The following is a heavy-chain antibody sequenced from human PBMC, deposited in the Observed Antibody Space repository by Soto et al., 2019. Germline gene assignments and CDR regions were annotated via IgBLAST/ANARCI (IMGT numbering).Heavy chain of an antibody. J-gene: IGHJ6*01. CDR3: AKSLSTAVNYGLDV. CDR1: GFTFSDNA. Sequence: GGSLRLSCGASGFTFSDNAMTWVRQAPGKGLEWVSSISDDGDSTYYADSVKGRFAVSRDNSKNTLFLHMNSLGAEDTAVYYCAKSLSTAVNYGLDVWDQGTSFTVAS. D-gene: IGHD2-2*01. V-gene: IGHV3-23*01. CDR2: ISDDGDST.